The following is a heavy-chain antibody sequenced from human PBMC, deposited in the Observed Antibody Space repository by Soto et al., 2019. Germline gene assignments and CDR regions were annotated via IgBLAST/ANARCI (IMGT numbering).Heavy chain of an antibody. Sequence: GASVPVPCLASGGIFRSQAIRWGRESPGQGLEWMGGFIPIFGAATYPQKCQGRVTITEDESTSTAYMELNRLRSEDTAVYYCARDWHPPARFFGVVIRDDPFSRIDYWGQGTTVTVSS. V-gene: IGHV1-69*13. CDR3: ARDWHPPARFFGVVIRDDPFSRIDY. CDR2: FIPIFGAA. CDR1: GGIFRSQA. J-gene: IGHJ4*01. D-gene: IGHD3-3*01.